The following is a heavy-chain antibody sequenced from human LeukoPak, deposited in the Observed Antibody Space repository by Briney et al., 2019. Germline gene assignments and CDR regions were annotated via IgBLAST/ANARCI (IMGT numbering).Heavy chain of an antibody. CDR1: GASISSISFY. J-gene: IGHJ4*02. CDR2: IYYSGSA. CDR3: AREMVRDRFDY. D-gene: IGHD3-10*01. V-gene: IGHV4-39*02. Sequence: SETLSLTCTVSGASISSISFYWGWIRQPPGKGLEWIGSIYYSGSAYYNPSLKSRVTISVDSSKKQFSLKLTSVTAADTAVYYCAREMVRDRFDYWGQGTPVTVSS.